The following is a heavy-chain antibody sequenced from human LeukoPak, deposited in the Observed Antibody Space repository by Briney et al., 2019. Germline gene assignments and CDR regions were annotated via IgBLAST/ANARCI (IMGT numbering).Heavy chain of an antibody. CDR3: ARGHPLDRQWLREYFDY. V-gene: IGHV4-38-2*02. CDR1: GYSISGLYY. CDR2: IFHSQTT. Sequence: PSETLSLTCTVSGYSISGLYYWAWIRQPPGRGLEWIGNIFHSQTTYYNPSLQSRVTISVDTSKNQFSLKLSSVTAADTAVYYCARGHPLDRQWLREYFDYWGQGTLVTVSS. D-gene: IGHD3-22*01. J-gene: IGHJ4*02.